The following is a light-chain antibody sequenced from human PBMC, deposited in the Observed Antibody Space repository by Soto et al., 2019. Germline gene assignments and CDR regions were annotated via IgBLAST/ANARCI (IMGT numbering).Light chain of an antibody. CDR1: QSVDIN. J-gene: IGKJ5*01. V-gene: IGKV3-11*01. Sequence: EIVLTQSPSTLSVSPGERVTLSCRASQSVDINLAWYQQKPGQAPRLLIYGASTRATDMPGRFSGRGAGADFTLTISSLEPEDFAVYYCQQRSNWPITFGQGTRLEI. CDR3: QQRSNWPIT. CDR2: GAS.